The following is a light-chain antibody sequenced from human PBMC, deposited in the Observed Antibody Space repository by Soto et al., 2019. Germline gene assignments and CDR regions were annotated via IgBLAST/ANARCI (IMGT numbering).Light chain of an antibody. CDR2: QTS. CDR1: QSIDSW. Sequence: DIQLTQSPSILSASVGDRVTITCRASQSIDSWLAWYQQKPGKAPNLLIFQTSNLESGVTSRFSGSGSGTEFTLTISSLQPDDFATYYCQQGYTYSTFGQGTKVE. V-gene: IGKV1-5*03. J-gene: IGKJ1*01. CDR3: QQGYTYST.